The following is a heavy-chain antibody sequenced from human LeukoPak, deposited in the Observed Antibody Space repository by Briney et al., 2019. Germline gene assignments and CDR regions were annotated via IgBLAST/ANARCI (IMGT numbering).Heavy chain of an antibody. CDR1: GGSLSSSSYY. CDR2: IYYSGST. Sequence: PSETLSLTCTVSGGSLSSSSYYWGWIRQPPGTGLEWIGSIYYSGSTYYNPSLKSRVTISVDTSKNQFSLKLSSVTAADTAVYYCARDSSGRRVYYYGMDVWGQGTTVTVSS. J-gene: IGHJ6*02. CDR3: ARDSSGRRVYYYGMDV. D-gene: IGHD6-19*01. V-gene: IGHV4-39*02.